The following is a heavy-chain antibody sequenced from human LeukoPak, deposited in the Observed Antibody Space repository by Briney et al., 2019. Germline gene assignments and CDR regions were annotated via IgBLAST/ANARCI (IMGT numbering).Heavy chain of an antibody. D-gene: IGHD6-19*01. V-gene: IGHV3-30*02. CDR1: GFTFSSYG. Sequence: PGGSLRLSCAASGFTFSSYGMHWVRQAPGKGLEWVAFIRYDGSNKYYADSVKGRFTISRDNSKNTLYLQMNSLRAEDTAVYYCAREVAVAGTGYNWFDPWGQGTLVTVSS. CDR2: IRYDGSNK. CDR3: AREVAVAGTGYNWFDP. J-gene: IGHJ5*02.